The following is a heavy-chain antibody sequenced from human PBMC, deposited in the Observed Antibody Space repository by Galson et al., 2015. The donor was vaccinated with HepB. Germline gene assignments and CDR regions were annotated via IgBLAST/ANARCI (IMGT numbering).Heavy chain of an antibody. Sequence: PALVKPTQTLTLTCTFSGFSLSTSGVGVGWIRQPPGKALEWLALIYWDDDKRYSPSLKSRLTITKDTSKNQVVLTMTNMDPVDTATYYCAHLAPDKTTVVTPEYFQHWGQGTLVTVSS. J-gene: IGHJ1*01. CDR2: IYWDDDK. V-gene: IGHV2-5*02. CDR1: GFSLSTSGVG. CDR3: AHLAPDKTTVVTPEYFQH. D-gene: IGHD4-23*01.